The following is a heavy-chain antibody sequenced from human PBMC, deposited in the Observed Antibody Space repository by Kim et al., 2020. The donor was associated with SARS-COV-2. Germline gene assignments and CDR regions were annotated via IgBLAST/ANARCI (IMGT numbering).Heavy chain of an antibody. CDR1: GGSFSGYY. V-gene: IGHV4-34*01. D-gene: IGHD3-10*01. Sequence: SETLSLTCAVYGGSFSGYYWSWIRQPPGKGLEWIGEINHSGSTNYNPSLKSRVTISLDTSKNQFSLKLSSVTAADTAVYYYCARVFIYGSGSYYRRTRWFDAWGQGTLVTVSS. CDR3: ARVFIYGSGSYYRRTRWFDA. CDR2: INHSGST. J-gene: IGHJ5*02.